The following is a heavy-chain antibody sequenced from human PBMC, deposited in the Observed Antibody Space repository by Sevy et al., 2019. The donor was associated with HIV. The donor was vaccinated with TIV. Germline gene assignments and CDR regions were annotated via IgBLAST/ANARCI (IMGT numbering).Heavy chain of an antibody. D-gene: IGHD3-22*01. V-gene: IGHV3-48*01. CDR2: ISSSSSTI. CDR1: GFTFSSYS. Sequence: GGSLRLSCAASGFTFSSYSMNWVRQAPGKGLEWVSYISSSSSTIYYADSVKGRFTISRDNAKNSLYLQMNSLRAEDTAVYYCARDGYDSSGYYYRKGDYWGQGTLVTVSS. J-gene: IGHJ4*02. CDR3: ARDGYDSSGYYYRKGDY.